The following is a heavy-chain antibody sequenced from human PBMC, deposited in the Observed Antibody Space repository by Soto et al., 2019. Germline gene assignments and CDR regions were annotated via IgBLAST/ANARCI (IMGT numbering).Heavy chain of an antibody. V-gene: IGHV4-31*03. Sequence: QVHLQESGPGLVKPSQTLSLTCTVSGGSISSGGYYWSWNRQHPGKGLEWIGYIYYSGSTYYNPSLKSRVTISVDTSKNQFSLKLSSVTAADTAVYYCARVPGYCTNGVCYYYYGMDVWGQGTTVTVSS. D-gene: IGHD2-8*01. CDR3: ARVPGYCTNGVCYYYYGMDV. J-gene: IGHJ6*02. CDR1: GGSISSGGYY. CDR2: IYYSGST.